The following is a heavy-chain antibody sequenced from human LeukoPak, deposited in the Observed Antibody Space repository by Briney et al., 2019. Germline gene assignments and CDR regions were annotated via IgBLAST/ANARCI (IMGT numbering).Heavy chain of an antibody. J-gene: IGHJ4*02. V-gene: IGHV3-53*01. CDR3: ARGRSGDSCFEY. CDR1: GFTVSSKF. D-gene: IGHD6-13*01. CDR2: IYSGGDT. Sequence: GGSLRLSCAASGFTVSSKFMSWVRQAPGKGLEWVSVIYSGGDTYYADSVKGRFTISRDNSKNTLYLQMNSLRAEDTAVYYCARGRSGDSCFEYWGQGTLVTVSS.